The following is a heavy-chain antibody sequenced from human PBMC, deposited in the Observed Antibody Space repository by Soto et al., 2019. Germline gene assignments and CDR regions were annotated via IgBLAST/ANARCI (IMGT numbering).Heavy chain of an antibody. D-gene: IGHD6-13*01. V-gene: IGHV4-34*01. Sequence: KASETLSLTCAVYGGSFSGYYWSWIRQPPGKGLEWIGEINHSGSTNYNPSLKSRVTISVDTSKNQFSLKLSSVTAADTAVYYCARDTVRQQLGLRAFDYWGQGTLVTVSS. CDR3: ARDTVRQQLGLRAFDY. J-gene: IGHJ4*02. CDR1: GGSFSGYY. CDR2: INHSGST.